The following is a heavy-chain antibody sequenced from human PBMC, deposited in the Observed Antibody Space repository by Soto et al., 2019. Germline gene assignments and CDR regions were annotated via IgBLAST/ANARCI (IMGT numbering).Heavy chain of an antibody. CDR2: VSSDSRSD. J-gene: IGHJ4*02. CDR1: GFSFSSYA. V-gene: IGHV3-30*04. Sequence: PGGSLRLSCAASGFSFSSYAMHWFRQAPGKGLAWVAVVSSDSRSDYYADSVKGRFTISRDNSKNTLYLQMNSVRAEDTAVYYCARAESWLLQDWGQGTLGTVSS. D-gene: IGHD6-19*01. CDR3: ARAESWLLQD.